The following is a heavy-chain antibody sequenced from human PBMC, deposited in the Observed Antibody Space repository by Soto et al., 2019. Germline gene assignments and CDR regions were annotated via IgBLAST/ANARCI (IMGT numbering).Heavy chain of an antibody. D-gene: IGHD6-13*01. V-gene: IGHV4-34*01. J-gene: IGHJ5*02. CDR3: ARGIPQTRYSSSWPFDP. Sequence: QVQLQQWGAGLLKPSETLSLTCAVYGGSFSGYYWSWIRQPPGKGLEWIGEINHSGSTNYNPSLKSRVTISVDTSTNQFSLKLSSVTAADTAVYYCARGIPQTRYSSSWPFDPWGQGTLVTVAS. CDR1: GGSFSGYY. CDR2: INHSGST.